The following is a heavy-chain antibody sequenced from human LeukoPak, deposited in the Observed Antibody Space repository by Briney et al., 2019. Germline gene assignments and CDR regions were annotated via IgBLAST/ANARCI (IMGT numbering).Heavy chain of an antibody. J-gene: IGHJ6*02. CDR1: GFTFDDYA. CDR2: ISWNSGSI. V-gene: IGHV3-9*01. Sequence: PGGSLRLSCAASGFTFDDYAMHWVRQAPGKGLEWVSGISWNSGSIGYADSVKGRFTISRDNAKNSLYLQMNSLRAEDTALYYCAKDISEYYYGSGSPYAHYYYYGMDVWGQGTTVTVSS. D-gene: IGHD3-10*01. CDR3: AKDISEYYYGSGSPYAHYYYYGMDV.